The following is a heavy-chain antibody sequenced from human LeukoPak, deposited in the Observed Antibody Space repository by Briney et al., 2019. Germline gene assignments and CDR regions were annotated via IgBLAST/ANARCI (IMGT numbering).Heavy chain of an antibody. CDR1: GGSIRSFY. J-gene: IGHJ6*03. CDR2: VDTSGST. V-gene: IGHV4-4*07. D-gene: IGHD3-16*01. Sequence: LETLSLTCSVSGGSIRSFYWTWVRQSAWKGLEWIGRVDTSGSTHYNPSLKGRATMSLDASKYQFSLRLTSVTVADTAGYYCARGLGGASYYMDVWGKGTTVTVSS. CDR3: ARGLGGASYYMDV.